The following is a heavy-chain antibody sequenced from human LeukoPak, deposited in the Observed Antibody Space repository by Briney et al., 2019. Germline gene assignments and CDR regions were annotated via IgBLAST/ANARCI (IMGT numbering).Heavy chain of an antibody. Sequence: GGSLRLSCAASGFTVSSNYMNWVRQAPGKGLEWVSMIYTGGNTFYTDSVKGRFTISRDNSKNTLDLQMNSLRAEDTAVYYCARDWGSSSWSSDYWGQGTLVTVSS. V-gene: IGHV3-66*01. CDR1: GFTVSSNY. CDR2: IYTGGNT. CDR3: ARDWGSSSWSSDY. D-gene: IGHD6-13*01. J-gene: IGHJ4*02.